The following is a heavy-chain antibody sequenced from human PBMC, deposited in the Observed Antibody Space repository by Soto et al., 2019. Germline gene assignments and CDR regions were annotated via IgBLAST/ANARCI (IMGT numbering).Heavy chain of an antibody. CDR3: ARGLTYYYGSGSYYNDLDWFDP. J-gene: IGHJ5*02. CDR2: IIPILGIA. D-gene: IGHD3-10*01. CDR1: GGTFSSYT. Sequence: QVQLVQSGAEVKKPGSSVKVSCKASGGTFSSYTISWVRQAPGQGLEWMGRIIPILGIANYAQKFQGRVTITADKSPSTAYMELSSLRSEDTAVYYCARGLTYYYGSGSYYNDLDWFDPWGQGTLVTVSS. V-gene: IGHV1-69*02.